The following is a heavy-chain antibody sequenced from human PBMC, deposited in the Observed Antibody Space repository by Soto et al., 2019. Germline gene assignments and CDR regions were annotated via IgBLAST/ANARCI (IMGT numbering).Heavy chain of an antibody. D-gene: IGHD3-10*01. CDR3: AKEVRGYYYGSGSYYYFDY. CDR2: ISYDGSNK. V-gene: IGHV3-30*18. J-gene: IGHJ4*02. Sequence: GGSLRLSGAGSGFTFSSYGMHWVRQAPGKGLEWVAVISYDGSNKYYADSVKGRFTISRDNSKNTLYLQMNSLRAEDTAVYYCAKEVRGYYYGSGSYYYFDYWGQGTLVTVSS. CDR1: GFTFSSYG.